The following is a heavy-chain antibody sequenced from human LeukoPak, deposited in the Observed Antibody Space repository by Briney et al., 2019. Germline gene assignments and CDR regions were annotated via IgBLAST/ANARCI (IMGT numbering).Heavy chain of an antibody. D-gene: IGHD3-16*02. Sequence: PGGSLRLSCAAFGLPFSGYSFNWVGKAPGKGLEGVYFISSGSTTIFYADSVKGRFTISRDNAKNSLHLQLNSLRAEDTAVYYCAREYVWGSSRYLDYWGQGTLVTVSS. CDR3: AREYVWGSSRYLDY. V-gene: IGHV3-48*04. CDR1: GLPFSGYS. J-gene: IGHJ4*02. CDR2: ISSGSTTI.